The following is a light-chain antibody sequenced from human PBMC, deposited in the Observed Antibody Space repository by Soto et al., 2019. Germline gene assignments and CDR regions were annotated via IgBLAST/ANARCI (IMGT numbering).Light chain of an antibody. J-gene: IGKJ5*01. CDR3: QQRARWPMP. CDR2: AAS. Sequence: EIVLTQSPDTLAVSPGEVATLSCWASQSVTSNLAWYQQKRGQAPRLLIYAASTRATGVPARFSGSGSGTEFTLTISSLQSEDFAVYYCQQRARWPMPFGQGTRLELK. CDR1: QSVTSN. V-gene: IGKV3D-15*01.